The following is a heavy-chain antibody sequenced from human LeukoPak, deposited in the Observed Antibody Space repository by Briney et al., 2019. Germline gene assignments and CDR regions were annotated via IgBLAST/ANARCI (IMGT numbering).Heavy chain of an antibody. CDR1: GGSISRSSYY. CDR2: IYYSGST. V-gene: IGHV4-39*01. D-gene: IGHD6-13*01. J-gene: IGHJ4*02. Sequence: PSETLSLTCTVSGGSISRSSYYWGWIRQPPGKGLEWIGSIYYSGSTYYNPSLKSRVTISVDTSKNQCSLKLSSVTAADTDGSKWARQRYSRGRGGGGLTAALPKTVYRTTGYYFDYWGQGTLVTVSS. CDR3: ARQRYSRGRGGGGLTAALPKTVYRTTGYYFDY.